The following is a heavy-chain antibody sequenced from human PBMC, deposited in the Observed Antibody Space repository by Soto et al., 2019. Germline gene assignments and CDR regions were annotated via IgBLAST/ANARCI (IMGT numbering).Heavy chain of an antibody. CDR1: GFTFSDYY. CDR2: ISTTGSTK. V-gene: IGHV3-11*01. CDR3: AKGRSYYYYGVDV. Sequence: GGSLRLSCAASGFTFSDYYMSWIRQAPGKGLEWVSYISTTGSTKYYADSVKGRFTISRDNAKNSLYLQMNSLRAEDTALYYCAKGRSYYYYGVDVWGQGTTVTVSS. J-gene: IGHJ6*02.